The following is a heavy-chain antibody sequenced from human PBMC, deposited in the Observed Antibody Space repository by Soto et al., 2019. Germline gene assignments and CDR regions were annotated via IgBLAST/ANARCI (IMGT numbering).Heavy chain of an antibody. D-gene: IGHD2-2*01. CDR1: GFTFSNYW. J-gene: IGHJ4*02. V-gene: IGHV3-7*01. CDR2: ISRDGSDQ. CDR3: VRDGHQGVY. Sequence: EVHLVESGGGLVQPGGSLRLSCAASGFTFSNYWMTWAHQGPEKGLEWVAHISRDGSDQYYVDSVKGRFTVSRDNAKNSVYLQMNSLRAEDTAVYFCVRDGHQGVYWGMGTLVTVSS.